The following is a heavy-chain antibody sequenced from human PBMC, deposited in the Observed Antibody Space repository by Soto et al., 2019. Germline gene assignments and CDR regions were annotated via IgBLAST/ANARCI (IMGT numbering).Heavy chain of an antibody. CDR1: GFTFSSYG. D-gene: IGHD3-16*01. CDR2: IWYDGSNK. CDR3: ARERGRDGYNNGHFDY. V-gene: IGHV3-33*01. J-gene: IGHJ4*02. Sequence: QVQLVESGGGVVQPGRSLRLSCAASGFTFSSYGMHWVRQSPGKGLEWVAGIWYDGSNKYYADSVKGRFTISRDNSKNTLYRHRTSLRAEDTAVYYCARERGRDGYNNGHFDYWGEGTLVTVSS.